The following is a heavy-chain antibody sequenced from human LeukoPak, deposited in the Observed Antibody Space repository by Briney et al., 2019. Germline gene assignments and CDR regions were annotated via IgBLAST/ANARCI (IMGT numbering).Heavy chain of an antibody. CDR2: IYTSGST. Sequence: SETLSLTCTVSGGSISSYYWSWIRHPAGKGLEWIGRIYTSGSTNYNPSLKSRVTMSVNTSKNQFSLKLSSVTAADTAVCYCARAVATSSIYYYYYYMDVWGKGTMVTVSS. D-gene: IGHD5-12*01. CDR3: ARAVATSSIYYYYYYMDV. V-gene: IGHV4-4*07. J-gene: IGHJ6*03. CDR1: GGSISSYY.